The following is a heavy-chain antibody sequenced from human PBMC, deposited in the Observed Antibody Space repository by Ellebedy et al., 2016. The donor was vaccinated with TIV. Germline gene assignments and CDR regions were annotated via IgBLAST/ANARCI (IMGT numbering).Heavy chain of an antibody. J-gene: IGHJ4*02. CDR2: IYHSGSA. V-gene: IGHV4-30-2*01. CDR3: ARESVGTIDY. Sequence: LRLXXAVSGGSISSGGYSWSWIRQPPGKGLEWIGYIYHSGSAYYNPSFKSRVTISVDRSKNQFSLKVNSVTAADTAVYYCARESVGTIDYWGQGTLVTVSS. D-gene: IGHD3-10*01. CDR1: GGSISSGGYS.